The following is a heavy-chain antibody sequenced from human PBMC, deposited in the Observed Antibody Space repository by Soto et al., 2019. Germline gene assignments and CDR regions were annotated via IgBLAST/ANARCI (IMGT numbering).Heavy chain of an antibody. CDR3: GRGRSGQIVVFY. CDR1: GYTFTGHY. D-gene: IGHD1-26*01. V-gene: IGHV1-2*02. Sequence: ASVKVSCKASGYTFTGHYIHWVRQAPEQGPEWMGEIGPESGATRYAEKSQGRVTMTLDTSITTVYMELKNLSPDDTAVYYCGRGRSGQIVVFYWGQGTTVTVSS. J-gene: IGHJ4*02. CDR2: IGPESGAT.